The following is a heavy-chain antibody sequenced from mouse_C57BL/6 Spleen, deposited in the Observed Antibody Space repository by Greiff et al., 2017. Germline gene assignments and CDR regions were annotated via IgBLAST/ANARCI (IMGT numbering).Heavy chain of an antibody. J-gene: IGHJ2*01. CDR1: GYTFTSYW. CDR3: ARRGSYGNHGY. V-gene: IGHV1-69*01. CDR2: IDPSASYT. D-gene: IGHD2-1*01. Sequence: QVQLQQPGAELVMPGASVKLSCKASGYTFTSYWMHWVKQRPGQGLEWIGEIDPSASYTTYNQKFKGKSTLTVDKSSSTAYMQLSSLTSEDSAVYYCARRGSYGNHGYWGKGTTLTVSS.